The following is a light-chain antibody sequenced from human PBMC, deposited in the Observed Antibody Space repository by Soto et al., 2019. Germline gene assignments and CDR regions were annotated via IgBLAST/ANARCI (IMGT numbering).Light chain of an antibody. V-gene: IGLV2-8*01. Sequence: QLVLTQPPSASGSPGQSVTISCAGTSSDVGGYDYVSWYQQHPGKAPKLIIYEVNKRPSGVPDRFSGSKSANTASLTVSGLQAEDEADYYCSSYAGSNNLRMFGGGTKVTVL. CDR1: SSDVGGYDY. CDR3: SSYAGSNNLRM. J-gene: IGLJ3*02. CDR2: EVN.